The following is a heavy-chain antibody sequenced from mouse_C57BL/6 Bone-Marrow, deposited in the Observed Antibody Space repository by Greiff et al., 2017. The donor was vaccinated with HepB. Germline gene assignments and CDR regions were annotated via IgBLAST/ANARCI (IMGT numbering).Heavy chain of an antibody. Sequence: QVQLQQPGTELVKPGASVKLSCKASGYTFTSYWMNWVKQRPGQGLEWIGNINPSNGGTNYNEKFKSKATLTVDKSSSTAYMQLSSLTSEDSAVYYCAGGFITTVVAPYFDVWGTGTTVTVSS. J-gene: IGHJ1*03. V-gene: IGHV1-53*01. CDR3: AGGFITTVVAPYFDV. CDR2: INPSNGGT. D-gene: IGHD1-1*01. CDR1: GYTFTSYW.